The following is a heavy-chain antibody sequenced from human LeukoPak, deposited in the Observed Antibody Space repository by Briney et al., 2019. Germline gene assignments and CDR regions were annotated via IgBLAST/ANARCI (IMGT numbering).Heavy chain of an antibody. CDR3: ARGNYAFYSDTSGHYVYWYFDL. CDR2: INHTGST. D-gene: IGHD3-22*01. J-gene: IGHJ2*01. Sequence: KPSETLSLTCGVYNGSFSSYHWTWLRQPPGKGLQWIGEINHTGSTNYNPSLKSRVTISVDTSKNQFSLKLSSVTAADTAEYYCARGNYAFYSDTSGHYVYWYFDLWGRGTLVTVSS. CDR1: NGSFSSYH. V-gene: IGHV4-34*01.